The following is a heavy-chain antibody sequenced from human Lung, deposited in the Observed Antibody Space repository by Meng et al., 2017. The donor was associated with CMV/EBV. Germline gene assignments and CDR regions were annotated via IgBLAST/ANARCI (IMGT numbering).Heavy chain of an antibody. CDR1: GFTFSSYG. CDR2: IRYDGSNK. D-gene: IGHD6-13*01. CDR3: AKDRLSSSSWYYYYYGMDF. J-gene: IGHJ6*02. V-gene: IGHV3-30*02. Sequence: GESXKISCAASGFTFSSYGMHWVRRAPGKGLEWVAFIRYDGSNKYYADSVKGRFTISRDNSKNTLYLQMNSLRAEDTAVYYCAKDRLSSSSWYYYYYGMDFXGQGXTVTVSS.